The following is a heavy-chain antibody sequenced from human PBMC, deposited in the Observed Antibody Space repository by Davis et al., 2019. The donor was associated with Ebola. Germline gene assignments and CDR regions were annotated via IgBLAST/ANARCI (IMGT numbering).Heavy chain of an antibody. J-gene: IGHJ6*02. V-gene: IGHV3-23*01. CDR2: IIGSGGST. Sequence: GGSLRLSCAASGFSFTSYAMSWVRQAPGKGLEWVSLIIGSGGSTYYADSVRGRFTISRDNSKNTLYLQMNSLRAEDTAVYYCAKDCTYYYGSGSYYKVCRDYGMDVWGQGTTVTVSS. CDR1: GFSFTSYA. D-gene: IGHD3-10*01. CDR3: AKDCTYYYGSGSYYKVCRDYGMDV.